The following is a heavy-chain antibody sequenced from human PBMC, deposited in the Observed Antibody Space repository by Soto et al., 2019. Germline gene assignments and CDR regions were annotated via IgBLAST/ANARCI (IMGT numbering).Heavy chain of an antibody. D-gene: IGHD5-12*01. CDR1: GGSINDYY. CDR3: ASGLSGYSYVCAHF. Sequence: QVQLQESGPRLVKPSETLSLTCNVSGGSINDYYWNWIRQTPGKGLEWIGYIYHSGSTNYNPALESRLSMSVDTSSNQFSLKLRSVTAADTAVYFCASGLSGYSYVCAHFWGQGILVTVSS. CDR2: IYHSGST. J-gene: IGHJ4*02. V-gene: IGHV4-59*01.